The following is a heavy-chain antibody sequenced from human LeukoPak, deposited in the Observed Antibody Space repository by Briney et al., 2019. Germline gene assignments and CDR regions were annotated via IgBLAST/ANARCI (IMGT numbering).Heavy chain of an antibody. J-gene: IGHJ4*02. V-gene: IGHV3-15*01. CDR2: IKSKTDGGTT. Sequence: GGSLRLSCAASGFTFSNAWMSWVRQAPGEGLEWVGRIKSKTDGGTTDYAAPVKGRFTISRDDSNNTLDLQMNSLKTEDTAVYYCTTGPADVFDYWRQGTLVTVSS. CDR3: TTGPADVFDY. CDR1: GFTFSNAW.